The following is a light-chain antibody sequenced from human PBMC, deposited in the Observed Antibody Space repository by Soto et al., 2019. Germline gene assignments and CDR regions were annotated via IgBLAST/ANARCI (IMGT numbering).Light chain of an antibody. CDR2: GTS. CDR3: QHYHDPPPTWT. V-gene: IGKV3-20*01. CDR1: QSVSSTF. Sequence: EIVLTQSPGTLSLSPGEGATLSCRASQSVSSTFFAWYQQKPGQAPRLLIYGTSSRATGIPDRFSGSGSGTDFTLTISRLEPEDFAMYYCQHYHDPPPTWTFGQGTKVEIK. J-gene: IGKJ1*01.